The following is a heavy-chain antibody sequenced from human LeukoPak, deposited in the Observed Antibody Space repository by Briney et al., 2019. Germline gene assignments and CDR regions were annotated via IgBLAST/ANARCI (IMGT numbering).Heavy chain of an antibody. CDR1: GFTFSSYA. D-gene: IGHD1-14*01. J-gene: IGHJ4*02. CDR3: VRFSRNLDN. V-gene: IGHV3-30-3*01. CDR2: ISYDGSNK. Sequence: GGSLRLSCAASGFTFSSYAMHWVRQAPGKGLEWVAVISYDGSNKYYADSVKGRFTISRDNSKNTLYLQMNSLRAEDTAVYYCVRFSRNLDNWGQGTQVTVSS.